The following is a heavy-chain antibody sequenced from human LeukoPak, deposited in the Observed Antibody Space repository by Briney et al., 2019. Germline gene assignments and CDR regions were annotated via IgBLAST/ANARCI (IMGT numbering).Heavy chain of an antibody. D-gene: IGHD1-7*01. Sequence: GGSLRLSCATSGFTLSNCWMSWVRQAPGKGLEWVANIKHDGSEKYYVDSVKGRFTISRDNAKNSLYLQMNSLRAEDTAVYCCATGGLNWNYVNYWGQGTLVSVSS. J-gene: IGHJ4*02. CDR2: IKHDGSEK. CDR1: GFTLSNCW. CDR3: ATGGLNWNYVNY. V-gene: IGHV3-7*01.